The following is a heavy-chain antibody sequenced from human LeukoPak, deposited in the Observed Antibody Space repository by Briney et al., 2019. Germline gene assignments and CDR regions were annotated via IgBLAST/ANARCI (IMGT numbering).Heavy chain of an antibody. CDR1: GFTFSSYS. CDR2: ISSSSSTI. Sequence: GGSLRLSCAASGFTFSSYSMNWVRQASGKGLEWVSYISSSSSTIYYADSVKGRFTISRDNAKNSLYLQMNSLRAEDTAVYYCARARDLWFGELSEPLDYWGQGTLVTVSS. V-gene: IGHV3-48*01. D-gene: IGHD3-10*01. CDR3: ARARDLWFGELSEPLDY. J-gene: IGHJ4*02.